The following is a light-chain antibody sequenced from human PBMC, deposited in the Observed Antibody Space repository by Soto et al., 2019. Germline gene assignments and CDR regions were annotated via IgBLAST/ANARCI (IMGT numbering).Light chain of an antibody. V-gene: IGKV3-20*01. J-gene: IGKJ1*01. Sequence: EIVLTQSPGSLSLSPGERATLSCRASQSVSSTFFAWYQQRPGQAPRLLMYGASSRATGIPERFSGSGSGTDFTPTSSRLEPEDFAVYYCQQFDSSVTFGQGTKVEIK. CDR2: GAS. CDR3: QQFDSSVT. CDR1: QSVSSTF.